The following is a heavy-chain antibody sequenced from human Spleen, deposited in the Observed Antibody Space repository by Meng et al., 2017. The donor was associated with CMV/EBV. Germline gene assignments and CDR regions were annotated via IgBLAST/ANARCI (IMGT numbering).Heavy chain of an antibody. CDR3: ARERRYCTNGVCYLFDY. V-gene: IGHV3-7*01. D-gene: IGHD2-8*01. J-gene: IGHJ4*02. CDR2: IKQDGSEK. Sequence: GGSLRLSCAASGFTFSSYWMSWARQAPGKGLEWVANIKQDGSEKYYVDSVKGRFTISRDNAKNSLYLQMNSLRAEDTAVYYCARERRYCTNGVCYLFDYWGQGTLVTVSS. CDR1: GFTFSSYW.